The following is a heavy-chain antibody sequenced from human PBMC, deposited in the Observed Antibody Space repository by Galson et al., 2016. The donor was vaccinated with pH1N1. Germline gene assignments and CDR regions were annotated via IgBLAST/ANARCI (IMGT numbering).Heavy chain of an antibody. CDR1: GFTFSDSY. D-gene: IGHD2-2*01. J-gene: IGHJ5*02. V-gene: IGHV3-11*04. CDR2: INSGGSST. CDR3: ARVPGVAGPGGWFDP. Sequence: SLRLSCAASGFTFSDSYMSWIRQAPGKGLEFVSYINSGGSSTYYADYVKGRFTISRDNAKNSLYLQMSSLRAEDTAVYYCARVPGVAGPGGWFDPWGHGTLVTVSS.